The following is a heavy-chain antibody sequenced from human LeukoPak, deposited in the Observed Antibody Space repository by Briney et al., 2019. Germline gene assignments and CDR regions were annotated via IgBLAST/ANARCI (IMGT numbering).Heavy chain of an antibody. D-gene: IGHD3-16*01. J-gene: IGHJ4*01. CDR1: GFTFSTYT. CDR3: IREVQVRASASLGL. Sequence: PGGSLRLSCAASGFTFSTYTMNWVRQAPGKGLEWVSSISSSGRNIYYADSVKGRFTISRDNVDNTLHLQMNSLRVEDTAVYYCIREVQVRASASLGLWGQGTLVTVSS. V-gene: IGHV3-21*01. CDR2: ISSSGRNI.